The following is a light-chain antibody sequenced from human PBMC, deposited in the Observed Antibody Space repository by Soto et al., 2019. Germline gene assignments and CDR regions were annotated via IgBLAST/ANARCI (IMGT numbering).Light chain of an antibody. J-gene: IGKJ1*01. V-gene: IGKV3-20*01. CDR1: QSVSSYS. CDR3: QQYDSSPRT. Sequence: ENVLTQSPGTLSLSPGERATLSCRASQSVSSYSLAWYQQKPGQAPRLVMYGTSNRATGIPDRFSGSGSGTDFTLTISRLKPEDFAVYYCQQYDSSPRTFGQGTKVDIK. CDR2: GTS.